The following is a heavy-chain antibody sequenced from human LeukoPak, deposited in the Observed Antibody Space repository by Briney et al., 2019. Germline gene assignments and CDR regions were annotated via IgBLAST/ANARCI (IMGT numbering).Heavy chain of an antibody. CDR2: TFKSGST. CDR1: GDSISRYS. J-gene: IGHJ5*02. CDR3: ATSDPLSPA. V-gene: IGHV4-59*01. Sequence: SETLSLTCIVSGDSISRYSWSWVRQPPGKGLDWITYTFKSGSTYYNPFLKSRVTISVDTSKNQFSLRLNSLTAADTAVYYCATSDPLSPAWGQGILVTVSS.